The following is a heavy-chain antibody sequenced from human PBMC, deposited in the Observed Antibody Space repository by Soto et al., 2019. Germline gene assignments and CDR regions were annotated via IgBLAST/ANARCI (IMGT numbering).Heavy chain of an antibody. J-gene: IGHJ5*02. CDR2: IIPILGIA. CDR1: GGTFSSYT. Sequence: QVQLVQSGAEVKKPGSSVKVSCKASGGTFSSYTISWVRQAPGQGLEWMGRIIPILGIANYAQKFQGRVTITADKSTSTASMELSSLRSEDTAVYYCERDANWFDPWGQGTLVTVSS. CDR3: ERDANWFDP. V-gene: IGHV1-69*08.